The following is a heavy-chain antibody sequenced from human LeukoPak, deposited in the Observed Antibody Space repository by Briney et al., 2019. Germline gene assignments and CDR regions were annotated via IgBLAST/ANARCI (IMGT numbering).Heavy chain of an antibody. CDR3: TRYNNDHFDY. V-gene: IGHV3-33*01. CDR2: IAYDGSRA. Sequence: GGSLRLSCAGSGFTFGGYGMHWFRQTPGGGLEGVAVIAYDGSRAFYADSVKGRFTISRDNSKNTMSVQMDDLRAEDTAVYYCTRYNNDHFDYWGQGTLVTVSS. J-gene: IGHJ4*02. D-gene: IGHD1-14*01. CDR1: GFTFGGYG.